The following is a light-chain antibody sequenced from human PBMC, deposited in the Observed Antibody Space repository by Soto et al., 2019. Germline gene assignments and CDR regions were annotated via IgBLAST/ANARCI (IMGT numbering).Light chain of an antibody. CDR1: NSDVGAYSY. CDR2: DVG. J-gene: IGLJ1*01. Sequence: ALSQPASVSGSPGQSITISCTGTNSDVGAYSYVSWYQQYPGKAPKLLIYDVGARPSGISDRFSGSKSGNTASLTISGLQAEDEADYYCSSYTAFTTYVFGSGTKVTVL. V-gene: IGLV2-14*03. CDR3: SSYTAFTTYV.